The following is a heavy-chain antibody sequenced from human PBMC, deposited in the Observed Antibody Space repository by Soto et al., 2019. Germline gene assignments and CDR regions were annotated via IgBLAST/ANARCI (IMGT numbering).Heavy chain of an antibody. Sequence: QVQLVQSGAEVKKPGSSVTVSCKASGGTFSSYTISWVRQAPGQGLEWMGGIIPIFGTANCAQKFQGRVTXPXAXSSXTADMELSGLGSEATAVYYCAGRNHRLLQLWYFDLWGRGPLVTVSS. CDR3: AGRNHRLLQLWYFDL. D-gene: IGHD5-12*01. J-gene: IGHJ2*01. CDR1: GGTFSSYT. CDR2: IIPIFGTA. V-gene: IGHV1-69*05.